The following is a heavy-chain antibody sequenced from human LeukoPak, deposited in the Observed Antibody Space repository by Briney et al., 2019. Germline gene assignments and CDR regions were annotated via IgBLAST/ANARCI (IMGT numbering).Heavy chain of an antibody. CDR2: IYPGDSDT. J-gene: IGHJ6*02. CDR1: GFTFSSYA. Sequence: GESLRLSCAASGFTFSSYAMSWVRQAPGKGLEWMGIIYPGDSDTRYSPSFQGQVTISADKSISTAYLQWSSLKASDTAMYYCARLDCSSTSCYRDYYYGMDVWGQGATVTVSS. D-gene: IGHD2-2*02. CDR3: ARLDCSSTSCYRDYYYGMDV. V-gene: IGHV5-51*01.